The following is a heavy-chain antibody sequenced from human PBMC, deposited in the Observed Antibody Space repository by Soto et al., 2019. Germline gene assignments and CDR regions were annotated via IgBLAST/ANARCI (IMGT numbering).Heavy chain of an antibody. CDR3: ARVVNPTYGGNSEAFDI. CDR1: GYTFTSYY. Sequence: ASVKVSCKASGYTFTSYYMHWVRQAPGQGLEWMGIINPSGGSTSYAQKFQGRVTMTRDTSTSTVYMELSSLRSEDTAVYYCARVVNPTYGGNSEAFDIWGQGTMVTVSS. J-gene: IGHJ3*02. D-gene: IGHD4-17*01. V-gene: IGHV1-46*01. CDR2: INPSGGST.